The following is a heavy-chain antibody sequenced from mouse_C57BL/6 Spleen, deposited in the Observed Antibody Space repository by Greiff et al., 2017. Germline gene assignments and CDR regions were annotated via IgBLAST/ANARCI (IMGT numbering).Heavy chain of an antibody. J-gene: IGHJ2*01. CDR3: ARGLWLRPSLYYFDY. D-gene: IGHD2-2*01. V-gene: IGHV1-53*01. CDR1: GYTFTSYW. Sequence: QVQLQQPGTELVKPGASVKLSCKASGYTFTSYWMHWVKQRPGQGLEWIGNINPSNGGTNYNEKFKSKDTLTVDKSSSTAYMQLSSLTSEDSAVYYCARGLWLRPSLYYFDYWGQGTTLTVSS. CDR2: INPSNGGT.